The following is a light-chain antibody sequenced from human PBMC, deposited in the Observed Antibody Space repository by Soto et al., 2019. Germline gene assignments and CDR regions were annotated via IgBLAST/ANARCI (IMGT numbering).Light chain of an antibody. CDR3: QQYGGFPIT. Sequence: EIVLTQSPGTLSLSPGERATLSCRASQSVSSYLAWYQQKPGQPPRLLIHDVSIRATGIPDRFSGGGSGTDFTLTISRLEPGDFAVYFCQQYGGFPITFGQGTKVDIK. CDR2: DVS. J-gene: IGKJ1*01. CDR1: QSVSSY. V-gene: IGKV3-20*01.